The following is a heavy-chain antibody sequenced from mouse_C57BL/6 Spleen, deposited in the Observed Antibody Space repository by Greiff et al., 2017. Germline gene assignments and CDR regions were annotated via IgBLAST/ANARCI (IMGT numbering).Heavy chain of an antibody. D-gene: IGHD1-1*01. CDR2: INPNNGGT. J-gene: IGHJ4*01. CDR3: ARWNYYEAMDY. CDR1: GYTFTDYY. V-gene: IGHV1-26*01. Sequence: EVQLQQSGPELVKPGASVKISCKASGYTFTDYYMNWVKQSHGKSLEWIGDINPNNGGTSYNQKFKGKATLTVDKSSSTAYMELRSLTSEDSAVYYCARWNYYEAMDYWGQGTSVTVSS.